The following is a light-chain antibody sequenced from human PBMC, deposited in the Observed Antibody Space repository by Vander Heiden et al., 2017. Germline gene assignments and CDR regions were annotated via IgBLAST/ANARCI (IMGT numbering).Light chain of an antibody. J-gene: IGLJ2*01. CDR1: NSNIGAGYD. CDR3: QSYDSSLSGSV. CDR2: GNS. V-gene: IGLV1-40*01. Sequence: QSVLTQPPSVSGAPGPRVTISCTGSNSNIGAGYDVHWYQQLPGTAPKLLIYGNSNRPSGVPDRFSGSKSGSSASLAITGLQAEDEADYYCQSYDSSLSGSVFGGGTKLTVL.